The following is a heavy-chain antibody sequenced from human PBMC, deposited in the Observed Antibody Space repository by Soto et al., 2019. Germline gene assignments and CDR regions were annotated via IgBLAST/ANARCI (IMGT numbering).Heavy chain of an antibody. J-gene: IGHJ6*02. CDR1: GFTFSSYV. V-gene: IGHV3-21*01. D-gene: IGHD3-10*01. CDR2: ISSGSAYI. Sequence: GESLRLSCASSGFTFSSYVMNWVRQAPGKGLEWVSSISSGSAYIYYADSVKGRLAISRDNAKNSLHLQMNSLRAEDTAVYYCARDGGIWFGELYYGMDVWGQGTTVTVSS. CDR3: ARDGGIWFGELYYGMDV.